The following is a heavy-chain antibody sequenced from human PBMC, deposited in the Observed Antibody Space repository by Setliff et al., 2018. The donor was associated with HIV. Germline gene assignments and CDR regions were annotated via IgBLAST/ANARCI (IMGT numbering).Heavy chain of an antibody. CDR2: INPSSGST. D-gene: IGHD6-6*01. J-gene: IGHJ1*01. V-gene: IGHV1-46*01. CDR3: ARDPAPSSSASYFQH. CDR1: GYTFTSYY. Sequence: ASVKVSCKASGYTFTSYYMHWVRQAPGQGLEGMGIINPSSGSTTYAQKFQGRVTMTRETSTSTVYMELSSLRFEDTAGYYCARDPAPSSSASYFQHWGQGTPVTVSS.